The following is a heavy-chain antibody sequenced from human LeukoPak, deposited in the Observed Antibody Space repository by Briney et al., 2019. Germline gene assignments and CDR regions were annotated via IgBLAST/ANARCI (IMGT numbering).Heavy chain of an antibody. CDR1: GYNFTNYW. J-gene: IGHJ3*02. CDR2: IYPGDSVT. D-gene: IGHD2-15*01. V-gene: IGHV5-51*01. Sequence: GESLKISCKGSGYNFTNYWIGWVRQMPGKGLEWMGIIYPGDSVTRYSPSFQGQVTISADKSISTAYLQWSSLKASDTAMYYCSRPYCSGSGCYYRAFDICGQGTMVTVSS. CDR3: SRPYCSGSGCYYRAFDI.